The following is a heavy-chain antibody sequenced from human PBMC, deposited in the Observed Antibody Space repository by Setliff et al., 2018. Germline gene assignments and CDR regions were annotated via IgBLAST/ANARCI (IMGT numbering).Heavy chain of an antibody. CDR2: INAYNFNT. CDR3: ALTTLSLCSGGNCPNALDI. D-gene: IGHD2-15*01. V-gene: IGHV1-18*01. J-gene: IGHJ3*02. Sequence: GASVKVSCKASRYTFTNYAVGWVRQAPGQGLECMGWINAYNFNTYYTQKFQGRITMTIDTSTSTAYMELRSLRSDDTAVYYCALTTLSLCSGGNCPNALDIWGQGTMVTVSS. CDR1: RYTFTNYA.